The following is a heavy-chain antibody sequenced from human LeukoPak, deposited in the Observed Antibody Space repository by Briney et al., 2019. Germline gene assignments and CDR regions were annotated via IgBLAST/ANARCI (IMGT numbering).Heavy chain of an antibody. J-gene: IGHJ6*03. V-gene: IGHV4-34*01. D-gene: IGHD2-2*01. CDR2: INHSGST. Sequence: SETLSLTCAVYGGSFSGYYWSWIRQPPGKGLEWIGEINHSGSTNYNPSLKSRVTISMDTSKSQFSLKLSSVTAADTAVYYCVRVGGCRSTSCSWKYYNYYMDVWGKGTTVTVSS. CDR1: GGSFSGYY. CDR3: VRVGGCRSTSCSWKYYNYYMDV.